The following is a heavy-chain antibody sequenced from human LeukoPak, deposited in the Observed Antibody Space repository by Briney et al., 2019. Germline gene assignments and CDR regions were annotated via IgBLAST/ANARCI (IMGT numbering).Heavy chain of an antibody. CDR2: INTYNGNT. CDR1: GYRFSDYG. D-gene: IGHD1-26*01. V-gene: IGHV1-18*01. Sequence: ASVKVSCKTSGYRFSDYGISWVRQAPGQGLQWMGWINTYNGNTENAQSLQGRATMTIDTATATAYLELRSLVSDDTAVYYCAGDLGEGARRDLDFWGQGTLVTVSS. CDR3: AGDLGEGARRDLDF. J-gene: IGHJ4*02.